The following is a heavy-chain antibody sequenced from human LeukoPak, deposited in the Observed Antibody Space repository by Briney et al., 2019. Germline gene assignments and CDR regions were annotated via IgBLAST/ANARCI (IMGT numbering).Heavy chain of an antibody. CDR2: INPNSGGT. Sequence: ASVKVSCTASGYTFTGYYMHWVRQAPGQGLEWMGWINPNSGGTNYAQKFQGRVTMTRDTSISTAYMELTRLRYDDTAVYYCASSAYCSSTSCPGDYIDYWGQGTLVTVSS. CDR1: GYTFTGYY. CDR3: ASSAYCSSTSCPGDYIDY. J-gene: IGHJ4*02. D-gene: IGHD2-2*01. V-gene: IGHV1-2*02.